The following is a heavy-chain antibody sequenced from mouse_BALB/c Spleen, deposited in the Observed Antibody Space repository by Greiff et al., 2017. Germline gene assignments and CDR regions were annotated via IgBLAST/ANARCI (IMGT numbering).Heavy chain of an antibody. D-gene: IGHD3-2*01. J-gene: IGHJ4*01. CDR2: ISYSGST. CDR1: GDSITSGY. V-gene: IGHV3-8*02. Sequence: EVQLVESGPSLVKPSQTLSLTCSVTGDSITSGYWNWIRKFPGNKLEYMGYISYSGSTYYNPSLKSRISITRDTSKNQYYLQLNSVTTEDTATYYCARWGDSSGYPYYYAMDYWGQGTSVTVSS. CDR3: ARWGDSSGYPYYYAMDY.